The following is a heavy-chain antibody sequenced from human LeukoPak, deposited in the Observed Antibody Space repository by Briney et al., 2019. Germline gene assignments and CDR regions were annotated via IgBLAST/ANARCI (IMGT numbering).Heavy chain of an antibody. V-gene: IGHV4-4*07. CDR3: AGFNYGSLDY. J-gene: IGHJ4*02. CDR2: MYSSESS. D-gene: IGHD3-10*01. CDR1: GGSITSYY. Sequence: SETLSLTCTVSGGSITSYYLNWIRQPAGKGLEWIGRMYSSESSNYNPSLKSRVTMSVDTSKNQFFLNLISVTAADTSVYYCAGFNYGSLDYWGQGILVTVSS.